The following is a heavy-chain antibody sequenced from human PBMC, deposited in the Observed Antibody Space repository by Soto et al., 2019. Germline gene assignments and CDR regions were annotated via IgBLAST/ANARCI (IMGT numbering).Heavy chain of an antibody. J-gene: IGHJ6*03. CDR1: VYTFTSYG. CDR2: ISAYNGNT. D-gene: IGHD2-21*02. Sequence: GASVKVSCKASVYTFTSYGISWVRQAPGQGLEWMGWISAYNGNTNYAQKLQGRVTMTTDTSTSTAYMELRSLRSDDTAVYYCARDLVTPLGYYYYYMDVWGKGTTVTVSS. V-gene: IGHV1-18*01. CDR3: ARDLVTPLGYYYYYMDV.